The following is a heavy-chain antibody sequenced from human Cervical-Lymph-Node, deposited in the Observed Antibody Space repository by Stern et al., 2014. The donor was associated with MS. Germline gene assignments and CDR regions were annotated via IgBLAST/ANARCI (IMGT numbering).Heavy chain of an antibody. CDR3: ARISLGSGIDY. D-gene: IGHD1-26*01. CDR1: ENTFTGYY. CDR2: INPNSGAT. V-gene: IGHV1-2*02. J-gene: IGHJ4*02. Sequence: QVQLVQSGAEVKKPGASVKVTCKTSENTFTGYYIHWVRQAPGQGLEWMGWINPNSGATTQTQRFQDRVSLTSDTSNSLAYMELDRLTSGDAAVYYCARISLGSGIDYWGQGSLVTVSS.